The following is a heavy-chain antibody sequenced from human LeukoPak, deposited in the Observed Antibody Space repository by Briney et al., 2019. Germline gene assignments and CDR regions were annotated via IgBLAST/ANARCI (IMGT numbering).Heavy chain of an antibody. CDR3: AKSSNDYGDRRGFQH. V-gene: IGHV3-43*02. CDR1: GFTFDDYA. D-gene: IGHD4-17*01. CDR2: ISGDGGST. Sequence: PGGALRLSCAASGFTFDDYAMHWVRQATGKGVEWVSLISGDGGSTYYADSVKGRFTISRDNSKNSLYLQMNSLRTEDTALYYCAKSSNDYGDRRGFQHWGQGTLVTVSS. J-gene: IGHJ1*01.